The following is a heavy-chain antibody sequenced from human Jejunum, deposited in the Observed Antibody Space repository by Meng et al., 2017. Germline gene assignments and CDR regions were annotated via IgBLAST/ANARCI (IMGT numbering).Heavy chain of an antibody. CDR2: IFHTGST. Sequence: QVQLTASAPVLVKPSGTLSLTCAVPGDSITSSNWWSWVRQPPGKGLEWIGEIFHTGSTNYNPSLRSRLTISVDKSKNQFSLKLSSVTAADTAVYYCARALGTYGTFFDYWGQGTLVTASS. D-gene: IGHD2-8*01. CDR1: GDSITSSNW. J-gene: IGHJ4*02. V-gene: IGHV4-4*02. CDR3: ARALGTYGTFFDY.